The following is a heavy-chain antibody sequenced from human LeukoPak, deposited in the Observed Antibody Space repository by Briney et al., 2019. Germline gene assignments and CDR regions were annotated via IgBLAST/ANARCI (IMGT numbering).Heavy chain of an antibody. CDR2: ISGSGGST. CDR3: ASKGGIAAAGTPNAGFDH. Sequence: GGSLRLSCAASGFTFSSYAMSWVRQAPGKGLEWVSAISGSGGSTYDADSVKGRFTISRDNSKNTLYLQMNSLRAEDTAVYYCASKGGIAAAGTPNAGFDHWGQGTLVTVSS. D-gene: IGHD6-13*01. CDR1: GFTFSSYA. J-gene: IGHJ4*02. V-gene: IGHV3-23*01.